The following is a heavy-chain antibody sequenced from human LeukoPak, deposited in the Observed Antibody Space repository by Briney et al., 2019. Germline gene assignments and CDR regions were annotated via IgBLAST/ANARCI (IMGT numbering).Heavy chain of an antibody. CDR1: GGSIISSRYY. V-gene: IGHV4-39*01. Sequence: SETLSLTCTVSGGSIISSRYYWAWIRQPPEKGLEWIGGVYYSGSTYFNPSLKSRVTISVDTSKNQFSLKLSSVTAADTAVYYCARANWNDGSFDIWGQGTVVTVSS. CDR3: ARANWNDGSFDI. CDR2: VYYSGST. D-gene: IGHD1-1*01. J-gene: IGHJ3*02.